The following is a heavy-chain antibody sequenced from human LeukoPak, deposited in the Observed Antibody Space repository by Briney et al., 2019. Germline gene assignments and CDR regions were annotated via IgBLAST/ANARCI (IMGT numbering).Heavy chain of an antibody. V-gene: IGHV3-23*01. CDR3: AKDSGSSSSYYFDY. D-gene: IGHD6-6*01. J-gene: IGHJ4*02. Sequence: GGSLRLSCAASGFTFSSYAMSWVRQAPRKGLEWVSAISGSGGSTYYADSVKGRFTISRDNSKNTLYLQMNSLRAEDTAVYYCAKDSGSSSSYYFDYWGQGTLVTVSS. CDR2: ISGSGGST. CDR1: GFTFSSYA.